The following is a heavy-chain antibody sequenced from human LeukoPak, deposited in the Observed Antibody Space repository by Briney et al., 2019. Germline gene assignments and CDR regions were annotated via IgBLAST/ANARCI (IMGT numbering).Heavy chain of an antibody. Sequence: PGGSLRLSCAASGFTVSSNYMSWVRQAPGKGLEWVSVIYSGGSTYYADSVKGRFTISRDNSKNTLYLQMNSLRVEDTAVYYCARDSSGWYLDAFDIWGQGTMVTVSS. V-gene: IGHV3-53*01. CDR3: ARDSSGWYLDAFDI. CDR2: IYSGGST. D-gene: IGHD6-19*01. J-gene: IGHJ3*02. CDR1: GFTVSSNY.